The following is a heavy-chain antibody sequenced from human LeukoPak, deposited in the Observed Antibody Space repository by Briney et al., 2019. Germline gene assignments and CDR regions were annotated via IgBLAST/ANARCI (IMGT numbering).Heavy chain of an antibody. CDR3: ARDLTISGMDV. D-gene: IGHD3-3*01. CDR1: GFTFSSYG. V-gene: IGHV3-33*01. CDR2: IWYDGSNE. J-gene: IGHJ6*02. Sequence: GGSLRLSCAASGFTFSSYGMHWVRQAPGKGLEWVAVIWYDGSNEYYADSVKGRFTISRDNSKNTLYLQMNSLRAEDTAVYYCARDLTISGMDVWGQGTTVTVSS.